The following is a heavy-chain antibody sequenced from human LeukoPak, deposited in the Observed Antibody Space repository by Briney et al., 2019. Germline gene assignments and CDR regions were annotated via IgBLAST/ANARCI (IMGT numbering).Heavy chain of an antibody. V-gene: IGHV3-21*01. CDR3: ARDYYGSGSYISPTAYFDY. CDR2: ISSSSSYI. J-gene: IGHJ4*02. Sequence: PGGSLRLSCAASGFTFSSYSMNWVRQAPGKGLEWVSSISSSSSYIYYADSVKGRFTISRDNAKNSLYLQMNSLRAEDTAVYYCARDYYGSGSYISPTAYFDYWGQGTLVTVSS. CDR1: GFTFSSYS. D-gene: IGHD3-10*01.